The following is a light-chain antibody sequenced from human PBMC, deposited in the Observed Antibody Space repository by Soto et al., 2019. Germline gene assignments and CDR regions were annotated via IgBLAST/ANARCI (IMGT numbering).Light chain of an antibody. J-gene: IGKJ1*01. CDR2: DAS. CDR1: QSISSW. CDR3: QQYNSYSWT. Sequence: DIQMTQSPSTLPASVGDRVTITCRASQSISSWLAWYQQKPGKAPKFLIYDASSLESGVPSRFSGSGSGTEFTLTISILQPDDFSTYYCQQYNSYSWTFGQGAKVEIK. V-gene: IGKV1-5*01.